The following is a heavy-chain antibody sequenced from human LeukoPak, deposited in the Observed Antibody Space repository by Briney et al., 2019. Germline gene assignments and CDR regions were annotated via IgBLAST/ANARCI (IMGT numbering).Heavy chain of an antibody. CDR3: ARDGALWQQLVRYYYYYGMDV. J-gene: IGHJ6*02. V-gene: IGHV3-30-3*01. D-gene: IGHD6-13*01. CDR1: GFTFSSYA. Sequence: PGGSLRLSCAASGFTFSSYAMHWVRQAPGKGLEWVAVISYDGSNKYYADSVKGRFTISRDNSKNTLYLQMNSLRAEDTAVYYCARDGALWQQLVRYYYYYGMDVWGQGTTVTVSS. CDR2: ISYDGSNK.